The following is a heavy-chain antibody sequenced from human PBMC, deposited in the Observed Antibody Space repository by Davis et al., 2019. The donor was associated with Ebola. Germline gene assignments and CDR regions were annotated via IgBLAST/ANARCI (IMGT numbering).Heavy chain of an antibody. CDR3: ARGGIVVVPAAIIDYYYYYGMDV. Sequence: SETLSLTCAVYGGSFSGYYWSWIRQLPGKGLEWIGSIYYSGSTNYNPSLKRRVTISVDTSKNQFSLKLSSVTAADTAVYYCARGGIVVVPAAIIDYYYYYGMDVWGQGTTVTVSS. D-gene: IGHD2-2*01. CDR2: IYYSGST. J-gene: IGHJ6*02. CDR1: GGSFSGYY. V-gene: IGHV4-59*01.